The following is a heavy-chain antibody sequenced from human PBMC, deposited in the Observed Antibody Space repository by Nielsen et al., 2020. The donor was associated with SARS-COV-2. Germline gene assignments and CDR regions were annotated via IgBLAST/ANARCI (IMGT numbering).Heavy chain of an antibody. Sequence: SETLSLTCTVSGGSISSGGYYWSWIRQHPGKGLEWIGYIYYSGSTYYNPSLKSRVTISVDTSKNQFSLKLSSVTAADTAVYYCATQRSGSSGWRPHWYFDLWGRGTLVTVSS. D-gene: IGHD6-19*01. CDR3: ATQRSGSSGWRPHWYFDL. J-gene: IGHJ2*01. CDR2: IYYSGST. V-gene: IGHV4-31*03. CDR1: GGSISSGGYY.